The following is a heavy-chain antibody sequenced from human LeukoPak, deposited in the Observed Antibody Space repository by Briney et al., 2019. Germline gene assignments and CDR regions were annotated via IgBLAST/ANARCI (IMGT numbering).Heavy chain of an antibody. CDR3: ARSQGYGAYWYFDL. D-gene: IGHD5-12*01. V-gene: IGHV1-69*05. CDR2: IIPIFGTA. J-gene: IGHJ2*01. Sequence: SVKVSCKASGGTFSSYATSWVRQAPGQGLEWMGRIIPIFGTANYAQKFQGRVTITTDESTSTAYMELSSLRSEDTAVYYCARSQGYGAYWYFDLWGRGTLSLSPQ. CDR1: GGTFSSYA.